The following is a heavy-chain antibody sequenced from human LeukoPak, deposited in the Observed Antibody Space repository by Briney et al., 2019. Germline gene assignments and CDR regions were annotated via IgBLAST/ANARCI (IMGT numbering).Heavy chain of an antibody. Sequence: SETLPLTCTVSAGSISSYYRSWLRQPPGKGLEWIGHIYYTGRTTYNPSLGSRLTISADTSTSQLSLKLSSVTAADTAVYYCARHKPTGSYPLELWGQGTLVTVSS. J-gene: IGHJ4*02. CDR2: IYYTGRT. V-gene: IGHV4-59*08. D-gene: IGHD3-10*01. CDR1: AGSISSYY. CDR3: ARHKPTGSYPLEL.